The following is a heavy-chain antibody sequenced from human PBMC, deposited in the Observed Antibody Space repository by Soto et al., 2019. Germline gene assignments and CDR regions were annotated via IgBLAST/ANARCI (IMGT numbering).Heavy chain of an antibody. V-gene: IGHV4-31*03. CDR3: ARRIVATIYYFDY. J-gene: IGHJ4*02. CDR2: IDYSGST. Sequence: SETLSLTCTVSGGSISSGGYYWSWIRQHPGKGLEWIGYIDYSGSTYYSPSLKSRVTISVDTSKNQFSLKLSSVTAADTAVYYCARRIVATIYYFDYWGQGTLVTVSS. D-gene: IGHD5-12*01. CDR1: GGSISSGGYY.